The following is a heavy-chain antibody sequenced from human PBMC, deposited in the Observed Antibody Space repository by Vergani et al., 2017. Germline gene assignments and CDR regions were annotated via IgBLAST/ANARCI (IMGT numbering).Heavy chain of an antibody. Sequence: EVQLLESGGGSVQPGESLRLSCVASGFRFREHGMNWVRQAPGKGLEWVSGISGHDHRTLYADSVKGRFIISRDDSKNTLYLQMNSLRAEDTAVYYCARGLGGYWYSSSWYVDYWGQGTLVTVSS. D-gene: IGHD6-13*01. V-gene: IGHV3-23*01. CDR1: GFRFREHG. CDR2: ISGHDHRT. CDR3: ARGLGGYWYSSSWYVDY. J-gene: IGHJ4*02.